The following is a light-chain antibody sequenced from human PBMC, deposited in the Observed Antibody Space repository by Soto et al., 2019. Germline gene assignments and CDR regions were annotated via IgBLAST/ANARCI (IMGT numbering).Light chain of an antibody. CDR2: AAS. J-gene: IGKJ2*03. V-gene: IGKV1-39*01. CDR3: QHGYRPPYS. CDR1: QDIGNH. Sequence: DIQMTQSPSSLSAYVGDRVTITCRTSQDIGNHLNWYQHRPGEAPQLLIYAASRLHSGVPSRFSGSGSGTDFTLTIGSLQPEDFATYYCQHGYRPPYSFAQGTKLEIK.